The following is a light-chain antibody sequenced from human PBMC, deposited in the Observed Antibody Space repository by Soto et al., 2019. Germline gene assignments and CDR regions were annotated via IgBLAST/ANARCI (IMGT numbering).Light chain of an antibody. V-gene: IGKV3-20*01. CDR3: HQYGSSPLT. CDR2: DAS. CDR1: QSVSISQ. J-gene: IGKJ1*01. Sequence: EIVLTQSPGTLSLSPGERATLSCRASQSVSISQLAWYQQKPGQAPRLLIYDASSRATGIPDRFSGSGSGTDFTLTISRLEPEDFAVYHCHQYGSSPLTFGQGNKVEIK.